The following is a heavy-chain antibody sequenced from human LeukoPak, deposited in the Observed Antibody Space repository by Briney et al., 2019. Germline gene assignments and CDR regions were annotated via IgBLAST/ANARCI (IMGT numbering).Heavy chain of an antibody. J-gene: IGHJ4*02. CDR1: GHTFTVHY. V-gene: IGHV1-2*02. Sequence: EASVRVSCKASGHTFTVHYMHWVRQAPGLGFEWMGWINPKSGGTSYPRKFQGRLTMTRDTSISTAYMELSRLRSDDTAVYYCVPSANYYYFDYWGQGTLVTVSS. D-gene: IGHD1-26*01. CDR3: VPSANYYYFDY. CDR2: INPKSGGT.